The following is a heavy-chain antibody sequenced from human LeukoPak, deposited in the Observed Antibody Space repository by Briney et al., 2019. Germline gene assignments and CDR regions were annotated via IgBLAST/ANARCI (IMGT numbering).Heavy chain of an antibody. Sequence: GGSLRLSCAASGFTFSTYSMNWVRQAPGKGLEWVSSISRSGRHIYCADSMKGRFTISRDNAKNSLYLQMNGLRAEDTAVYYCARDVVVVAATPWYYYYYYMDVWGKGTTVTVSS. J-gene: IGHJ6*03. CDR1: GFTFSTYS. CDR3: ARDVVVVAATPWYYYYYYMDV. V-gene: IGHV3-21*01. D-gene: IGHD2-15*01. CDR2: ISRSGRHI.